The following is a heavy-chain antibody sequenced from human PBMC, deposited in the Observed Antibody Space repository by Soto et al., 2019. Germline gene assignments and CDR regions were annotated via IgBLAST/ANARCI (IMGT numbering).Heavy chain of an antibody. Sequence: SETLSLTCTFSGCSMISYYWSWIRQPPGRGLEWIGFIYYAGSTKYNPSLNSRVTISVDTSKNQFSLKLSSVTAADTAVYYCARRIDYYDRSGYIIESPKWLDPWGQGTLVTVS. V-gene: IGHV4-59*01. J-gene: IGHJ5*02. CDR2: IYYAGST. D-gene: IGHD3-22*01. CDR3: ARRIDYYDRSGYIIESPKWLDP. CDR1: GCSMISYY.